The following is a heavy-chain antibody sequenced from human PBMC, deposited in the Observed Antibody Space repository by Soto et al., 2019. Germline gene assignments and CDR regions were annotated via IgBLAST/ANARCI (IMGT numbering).Heavy chain of an antibody. CDR1: GYTFTTYY. Sequence: QVQLVQSGAEVKKPGASVKLSCKASGYTFTTYYMHWVRQAPGQGLEWMGIINPSRGDTTYTQKFQGRLTMTRDTSTSTFYMELSSLTSEDTAVYYCASDRVWIAGYFDSWGQGTLVSVSS. V-gene: IGHV1-46*01. J-gene: IGHJ4*02. CDR2: INPSRGDT. D-gene: IGHD2-2*03. CDR3: ASDRVWIAGYFDS.